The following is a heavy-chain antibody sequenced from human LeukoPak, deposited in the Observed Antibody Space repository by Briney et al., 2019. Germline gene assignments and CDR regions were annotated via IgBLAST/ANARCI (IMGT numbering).Heavy chain of an antibody. CDR1: GYTFTSYY. J-gene: IGHJ4*02. CDR2: INPSGGST. Sequence: GASVKVSCKASGYTFTSYYMHWVRQAPGQGLEWMGIINPSGGSTSYAQKFQGRVTMTRDTSTSTVYMELSSLKSEDTAVYYCARGYITMVRGVMDLGYWGQGTLVTVSS. CDR3: ARGYITMVRGVMDLGY. D-gene: IGHD3-10*01. V-gene: IGHV1-46*01.